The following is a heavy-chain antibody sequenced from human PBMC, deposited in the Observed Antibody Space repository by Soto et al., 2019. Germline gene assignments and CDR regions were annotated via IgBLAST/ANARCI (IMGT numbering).Heavy chain of an antibody. V-gene: IGHV3-30-3*01. J-gene: IGHJ4*02. CDR3: AREYSSSSLLDY. D-gene: IGHD6-6*01. CDR2: ISYDGSNK. CDR1: GFTFSSYA. Sequence: GGSLRLSCAASGFTFSSYAMHWVRQAPGKGLEWVAVISYDGSNKYYADSVKGRFTISRDNSKNTLYLQMNSLRAEDTAVYYCAREYSSSSLLDYWGQGTLVTVSS.